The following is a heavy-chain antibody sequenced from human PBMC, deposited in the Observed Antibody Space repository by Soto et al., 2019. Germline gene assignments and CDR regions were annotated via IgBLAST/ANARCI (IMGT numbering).Heavy chain of an antibody. CDR2: ISGSGGST. D-gene: IGHD2-2*01. J-gene: IGHJ4*02. CDR1: GFTFSSYA. CDR3: ANGGVGLGYCSSTSCYGYYFDY. V-gene: IGHV3-23*01. Sequence: EVQLLESGGGLVQPGGSLRLSCAASGFTFSSYAMSWVRQAPGKGLEWVSAISGSGGSTYYADSVKGRFTISRDNSKNTLYLQMNSLRAEDTAVYYCANGGVGLGYCSSTSCYGYYFDYWGQGTLVTVSS.